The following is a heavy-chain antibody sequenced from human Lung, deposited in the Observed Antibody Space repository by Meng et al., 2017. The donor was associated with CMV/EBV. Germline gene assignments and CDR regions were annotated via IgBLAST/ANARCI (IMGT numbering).Heavy chain of an antibody. D-gene: IGHD2-2*01. V-gene: IGHV4-34*01. CDR2: IDHSGST. CDR1: GGSFTNYY. J-gene: IGHJ6*02. Sequence: SDTLSLXXAVYGGSFTNYYWNWIRQPPGTGLEWIGEIDHSGSTNYNPTLKSRVTISVDTSTKRFSLKLSSVTAADTAVYYCARLFRGGYCSTTSCPYGLDVWGQGXTVTVSS. CDR3: ARLFRGGYCSTTSCPYGLDV.